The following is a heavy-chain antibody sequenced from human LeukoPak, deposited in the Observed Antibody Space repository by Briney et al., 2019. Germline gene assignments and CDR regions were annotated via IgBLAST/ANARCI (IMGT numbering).Heavy chain of an antibody. CDR3: ARAPYPYGSGSYHYFDY. J-gene: IGHJ4*02. CDR2: ISTSSHYI. V-gene: IGHV3-21*01. D-gene: IGHD3-10*01. Sequence: GGSLRLSCAASGLTFMKYSMTWVRQAPGKGLEWVSSISTSSHYIYYADSMKGRFTISRDNAKNSLYLQMNSLRAEDTAVYYCARAPYPYGSGSYHYFDYWGQGTLVTVSS. CDR1: GLTFMKYS.